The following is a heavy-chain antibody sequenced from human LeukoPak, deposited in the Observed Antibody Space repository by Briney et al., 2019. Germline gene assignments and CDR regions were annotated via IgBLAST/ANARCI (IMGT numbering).Heavy chain of an antibody. CDR2: SIPIFSRA. Sequence: SVKVSCKVSGTTFGLSAISWVRQAPGQGLQWMGGSIPIFSRADYAQRFQDRITISWDASTGTDYMELRSLTFDDTAVYYCARVGPPRRDHYYPSSGDYLPVFEVWGHGTMVTVSS. V-gene: IGHV1-69*13. J-gene: IGHJ3*01. CDR1: GTTFGLSA. CDR3: ARVGPPRRDHYYPSSGDYLPVFEV. D-gene: IGHD3-22*01.